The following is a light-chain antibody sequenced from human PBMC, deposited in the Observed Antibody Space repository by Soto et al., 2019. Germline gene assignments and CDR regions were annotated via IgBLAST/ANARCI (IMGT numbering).Light chain of an antibody. Sequence: QSVLTQPPSASGTPGQRVTISCSGNSSNIGSNTVNWYQQLPGTAPKLLIFSNNQRPSGVPDRFSGSKSGTSASLAISGLQSEDEADYYCAPWDDSLNGVVFGGGTQLTVL. CDR3: APWDDSLNGVV. J-gene: IGLJ2*01. CDR2: SNN. CDR1: SSNIGSNT. V-gene: IGLV1-44*01.